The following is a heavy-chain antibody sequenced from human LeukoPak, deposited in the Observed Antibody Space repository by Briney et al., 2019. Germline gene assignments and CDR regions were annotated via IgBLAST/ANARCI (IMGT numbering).Heavy chain of an antibody. CDR2: ISGYNGNT. V-gene: IGHV1-18*01. D-gene: IGHD4-17*01. J-gene: IGHJ5*02. CDR3: ARARGDYGDGPNWFDP. Sequence: ASVKVSCKASGYTFTTYNINWVRQAPGQGLEWMGWISGYNGNTNYAQKLQGRVTMTTDTSTSTAYMELRSLKSDDTAVYYCARARGDYGDGPNWFDPWGQGTLVTVSS. CDR1: GYTFTTYN.